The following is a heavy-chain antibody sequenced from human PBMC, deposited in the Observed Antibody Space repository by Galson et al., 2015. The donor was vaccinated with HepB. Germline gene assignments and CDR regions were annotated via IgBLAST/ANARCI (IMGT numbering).Heavy chain of an antibody. D-gene: IGHD2-21*02. CDR3: ATILAYCGGDCYSGEPNPIDY. V-gene: IGHV3-7*03. Sequence: SLRLSCAASGFTFSSYWMSWVRQAPGKGLEWVANIKQDGSEKYYVDSVKGRFTISRDNAKNSLYLQMNSLRAEDTAVYYCATILAYCGGDCYSGEPNPIDYWGQGTLVTVSS. CDR1: GFTFSSYW. J-gene: IGHJ4*02. CDR2: IKQDGSEK.